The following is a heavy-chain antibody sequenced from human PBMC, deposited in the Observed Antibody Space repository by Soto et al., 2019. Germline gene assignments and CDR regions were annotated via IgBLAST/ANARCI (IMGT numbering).Heavy chain of an antibody. CDR1: GYTFTSYD. J-gene: IGHJ6*02. CDR2: MNPNSGNT. Sequence: QVQLVQSGAEVKKPGASVKVSCKASGYTFTSYDINWVRQATGQGLEWMGWMNPNSGNTGYAQKFQGRVTMTRNTSISTAYMELSSLRSEDTAVYYCARGGYGYDSSGYQGGYYYYGMDVWGQGTTVTVSS. D-gene: IGHD3-22*01. V-gene: IGHV1-8*01. CDR3: ARGGYGYDSSGYQGGYYYYGMDV.